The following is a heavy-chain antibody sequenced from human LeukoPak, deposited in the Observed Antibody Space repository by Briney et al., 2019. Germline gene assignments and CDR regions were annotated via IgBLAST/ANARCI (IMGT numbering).Heavy chain of an antibody. V-gene: IGHV3-23*01. D-gene: IGHD3-3*01. CDR3: ARVEGITIFGVVIPYFDY. CDR1: GFTFSSYA. Sequence: GGSLRLSCAASGFTFSSYAMSWVRQAPGKGLEWVSAISGSGGSTYYADSVKGRFTISRDNAKNSLYLQMNSLRAEDTAVYYCARVEGITIFGVVIPYFDYWGQGTLVTVSS. J-gene: IGHJ4*02. CDR2: ISGSGGST.